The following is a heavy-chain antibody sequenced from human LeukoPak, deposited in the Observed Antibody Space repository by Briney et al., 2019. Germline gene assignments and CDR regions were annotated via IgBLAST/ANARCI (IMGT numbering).Heavy chain of an antibody. V-gene: IGHV4-39*01. CDR3: ARNASIAAAGNGGRYFDY. Sequence: SETLSLTCTVSGGSISSSSHYWGWIRQPPGKGLEWIGSIYYSGSTSCNPSLKSRATISVDTSKNEFSLSLSSVAAADTAVYYRARNASIAAAGNGGRYFDYWGQGTLVTVSS. J-gene: IGHJ4*02. CDR2: IYYSGST. CDR1: GGSISSSSHY. D-gene: IGHD6-13*01.